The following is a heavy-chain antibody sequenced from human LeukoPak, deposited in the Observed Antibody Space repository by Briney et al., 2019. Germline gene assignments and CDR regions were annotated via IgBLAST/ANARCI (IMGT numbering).Heavy chain of an antibody. CDR3: ARDGRAVAFDY. D-gene: IGHD6-19*01. V-gene: IGHV3-21*01. J-gene: IGHJ4*02. CDR1: GFTFSSYS. CDR2: ISSSSSYI. Sequence: GGSLRLSCAASGFTFSSYSMNWVRQAPGKGLEWVSSISSSSSYIYYADSVKGRFTISRDKAKNSLYLQMNSLRAEDTAVYYCARDGRAVAFDYWGQGTLVTVSS.